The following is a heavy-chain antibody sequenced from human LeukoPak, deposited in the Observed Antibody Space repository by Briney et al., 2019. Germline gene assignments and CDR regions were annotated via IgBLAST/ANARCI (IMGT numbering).Heavy chain of an antibody. V-gene: IGHV3-7*04. J-gene: IGHJ6*03. CDR3: ARVSSKAMVRGIITKKNYSYYYMDV. CDR2: IKQDGSEK. Sequence: GGSLRLSCAGSGFTFSSYAMHWVRQAPGKGLEWVANIKQDGSEKYYVDSVKGRFTISRDNAKNSLYLQMNSLRAEDTAVYYCARVSSKAMVRGIITKKNYSYYYMDVWGKGTTVTISS. D-gene: IGHD3-10*01. CDR1: GFTFSSYA.